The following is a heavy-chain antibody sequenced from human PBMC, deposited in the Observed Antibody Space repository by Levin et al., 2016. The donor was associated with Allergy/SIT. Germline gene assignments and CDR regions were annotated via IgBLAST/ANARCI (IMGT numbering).Heavy chain of an antibody. D-gene: IGHD2-2*01. V-gene: IGHV4-59*12. Sequence: SETLSLTCTVSGGSISSYYWSWIRQPPGKGLEWIGYIYYSGSTNYNPSLKSRVTISVDTSKNQFSLKLSSVTAADTAVYYCARGWCGSSTSCYYYYYYYMDVWGKGTTVTVSS. J-gene: IGHJ6*03. CDR2: IYYSGST. CDR1: GGSISSYY. CDR3: ARGWCGSSTSCYYYYYYYMDV.